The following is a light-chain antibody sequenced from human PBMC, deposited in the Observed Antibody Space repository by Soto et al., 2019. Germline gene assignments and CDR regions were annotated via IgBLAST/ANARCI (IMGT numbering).Light chain of an antibody. CDR2: DTS. CDR3: VQRSTWPWT. J-gene: IGKJ1*01. V-gene: IGKV3-11*01. Sequence: EIVLTQSPATLSLSPGERATLSCRASQSVSSYLAWYHHKPGQAPRLLIYDTSNRATGTPARFGGSGSGTDFTLTINSLEPEDFAVYYCVQRSTWPWTVGQGTKVKIK. CDR1: QSVSSY.